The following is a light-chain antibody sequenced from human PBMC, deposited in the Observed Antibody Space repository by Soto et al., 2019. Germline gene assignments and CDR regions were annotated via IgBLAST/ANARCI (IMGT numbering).Light chain of an antibody. CDR2: DAS. J-gene: IGKJ4*01. Sequence: ENLFTQSPLTPSFSPREKATLSPRASQSISNFLAWYQQKPGQAPRLLIHDASNRATGIPGRFSGSGSGTDFTLTISSLEPEDFAVYHCQQRSTGTFGGGTKV. CDR1: QSISNF. V-gene: IGKV3-11*01. CDR3: QQRSTGT.